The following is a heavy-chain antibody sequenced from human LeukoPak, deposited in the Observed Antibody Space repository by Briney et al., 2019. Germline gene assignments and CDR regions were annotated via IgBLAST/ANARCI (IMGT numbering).Heavy chain of an antibody. CDR3: AKDMGGGGRNWASNWFDP. CDR2: ISGDGGSS. Sequence: GGSLRLSCAASGFTFGDYPMHWVRQAPGKGLEWVSLISGDGGSSFQADSVRGRFTISRDNSKNSLYLQMNSLRSEDTALYYCAKDMGGGGRNWASNWFDPWGQGTLVTVSS. CDR1: GFTFGDYP. J-gene: IGHJ5*02. V-gene: IGHV3-43*02. D-gene: IGHD1-26*01.